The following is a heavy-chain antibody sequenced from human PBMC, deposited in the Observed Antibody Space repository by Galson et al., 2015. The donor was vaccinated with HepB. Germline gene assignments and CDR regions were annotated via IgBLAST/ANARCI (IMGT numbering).Heavy chain of an antibody. CDR1: GFTVSSNY. J-gene: IGHJ2*01. CDR2: IYSGGST. Sequence: SLRLSCAASGFTVSSNYMSWVRQAPGKGLEWVSVIYSGGSTYYADSVKGRFTISRDNSKNTLYLQMNSLRAGDTAVYYCAREAAARLRAWYFDLWGRGTLVTVSS. D-gene: IGHD6-6*01. CDR3: AREAAARLRAWYFDL. V-gene: IGHV3-53*01.